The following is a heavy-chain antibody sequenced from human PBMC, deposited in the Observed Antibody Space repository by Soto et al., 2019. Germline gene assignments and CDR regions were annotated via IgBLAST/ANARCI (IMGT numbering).Heavy chain of an antibody. J-gene: IGHJ6*02. V-gene: IGHV4-59*01. CDR1: GGSISGNY. CDR2: IYHSGST. Sequence: KASETLSLTCTVSGGSISGNYWSWIRQPPGKGLEWIGYIYHSGSTYYNPSLKSRITISVDTSKNHFSLKLSSVTAADTAVYYCARDQNYAMDVWGQGTTVTVSS. CDR3: ARDQNYAMDV.